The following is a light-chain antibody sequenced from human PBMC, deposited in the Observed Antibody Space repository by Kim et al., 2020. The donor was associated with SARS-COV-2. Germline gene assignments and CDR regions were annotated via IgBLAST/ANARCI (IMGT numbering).Light chain of an antibody. CDR2: GAS. J-gene: IGKJ4*01. Sequence: ASFGDKVTISGRARQDIRNHVAWFQQKPGTAPRSLIYGASSLHIGVPSRFGGSGYGTEFILTIDSLQPEDFATYYCQQFDTYPFTFGGGTKVDIK. V-gene: IGKV1-16*01. CDR3: QQFDTYPFT. CDR1: QDIRNH.